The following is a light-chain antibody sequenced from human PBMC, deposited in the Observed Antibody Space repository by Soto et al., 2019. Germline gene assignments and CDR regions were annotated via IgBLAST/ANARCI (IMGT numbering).Light chain of an antibody. CDR2: QDD. Sequence: SYELTQPPSVSVSPGQTASITCSGHKLGDKYACWYQQKPGQSPVLVIYQDDKRPSGIPGRFSGSNSGNTATLTISGTQAMDEADYYCQAWDSSTVVFGGGTQLTVL. CDR3: QAWDSSTVV. CDR1: KLGDKY. J-gene: IGLJ2*01. V-gene: IGLV3-1*01.